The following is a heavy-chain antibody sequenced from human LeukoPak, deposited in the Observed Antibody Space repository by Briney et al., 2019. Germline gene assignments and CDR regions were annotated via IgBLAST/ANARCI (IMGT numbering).Heavy chain of an antibody. Sequence: SETLSLTCTVSGYSISSGYYWDWIRLPPGRGLEWIGTIYHSGTTYYNPSLKSRVTISVETSKNQFSLRLTSVTAADSALYYCARGLYYYGSGYDPFDIWGPGTMVTVSS. CDR3: ARGLYYYGSGYDPFDI. V-gene: IGHV4-38-2*02. D-gene: IGHD3-10*01. CDR1: GYSISSGYY. J-gene: IGHJ3*02. CDR2: IYHSGTT.